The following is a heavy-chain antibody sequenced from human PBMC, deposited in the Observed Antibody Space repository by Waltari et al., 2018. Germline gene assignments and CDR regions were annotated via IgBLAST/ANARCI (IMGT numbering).Heavy chain of an antibody. D-gene: IGHD3-22*01. CDR3: ASLDYYDSSGYYYPFDY. CDR2: IYHSGST. J-gene: IGHJ4*02. V-gene: IGHV4-38-2*01. Sequence: QVQLQESGPGLVKPSETLSLTCAVSGYSISSGYYWGWLRQPPGKGLEWIGSIYHSGSTYYNPSLKSRVTISVDTSKNQFSLKLSSVTAADTAVYYCASLDYYDSSGYYYPFDYWGQGTLVTVSS. CDR1: GYSISSGYY.